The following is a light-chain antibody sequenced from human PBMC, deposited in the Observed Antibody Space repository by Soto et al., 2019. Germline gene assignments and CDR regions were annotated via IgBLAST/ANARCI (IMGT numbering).Light chain of an antibody. CDR2: GAS. Sequence: ELVLTQSPGTLSLSPGERATLSCRASQSVSISHLAWYQQKPGQAPRLLISGASSRATGIPARFSGSGSGTEFTLTISSLQSEDFAVYYCQQYNNWWTFGQGTKVDIK. CDR3: QQYNNWWT. V-gene: IGKV3D-15*01. CDR1: QSVSISH. J-gene: IGKJ1*01.